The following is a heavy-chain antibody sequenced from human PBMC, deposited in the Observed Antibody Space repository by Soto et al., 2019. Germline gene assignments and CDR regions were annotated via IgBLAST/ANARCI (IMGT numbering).Heavy chain of an antibody. J-gene: IGHJ4*02. D-gene: IGHD3-3*01. CDR1: GGSISSSSYY. CDR2: IYYSGST. Sequence: SETLSLTCPVSGGSISSSSYYWGWIRQPPGKGLEWIGSIYYSGSTYYNPSLKSRVTISVDTSKNQFSLKLSSVTAADTAVYYCARGPPYYDFWSGYYFDYWGQGTLVTVSS. V-gene: IGHV4-39*01. CDR3: ARGPPYYDFWSGYYFDY.